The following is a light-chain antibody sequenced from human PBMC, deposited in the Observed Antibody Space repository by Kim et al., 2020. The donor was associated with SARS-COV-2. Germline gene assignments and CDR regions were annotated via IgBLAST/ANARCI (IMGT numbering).Light chain of an antibody. V-gene: IGKV1-33*01. CDR2: DAS. Sequence: SPSIGDRVTITGQASKDISNYLNWYQQRPGKAPKLLIYDASNLETGVPSRFSGSGSGTHFTFTISSLQPEDIATYYCQQYDTLPYTFGQGTKLEI. CDR1: KDISNY. J-gene: IGKJ2*01. CDR3: QQYDTLPYT.